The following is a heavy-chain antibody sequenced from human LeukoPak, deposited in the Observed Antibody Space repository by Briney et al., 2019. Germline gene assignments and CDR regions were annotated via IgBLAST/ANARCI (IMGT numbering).Heavy chain of an antibody. Sequence: PSETLSLTCTVSGGSISSYYWSWIRQPAGKGVEWIGRIYTSGSTNYNPSLKSRVTMSVDTSKNQFSLKLSSVTAADTAVYYCAREPGYGGYGSCFDYWGQGTLVTVSS. J-gene: IGHJ4*02. D-gene: IGHD4-17*01. CDR3: AREPGYGGYGSCFDY. CDR2: IYTSGST. V-gene: IGHV4-4*07. CDR1: GGSISSYY.